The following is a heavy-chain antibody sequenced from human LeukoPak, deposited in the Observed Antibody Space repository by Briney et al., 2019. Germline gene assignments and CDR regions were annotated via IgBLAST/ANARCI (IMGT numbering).Heavy chain of an antibody. CDR1: GFTFSSYG. D-gene: IGHD2-21*02. Sequence: QSGGSLRLSCAASGFTFSSYGMHWVRQAPGKGLEWVAFIRYDGSNKYYADSVKGRFTISRDNSKNTLYLQMNSLRAEDTAVYYCAKDRVRRAYCGGDCYPYFDYWGQGTLVTVSS. CDR2: IRYDGSNK. V-gene: IGHV3-30*02. J-gene: IGHJ4*02. CDR3: AKDRVRRAYCGGDCYPYFDY.